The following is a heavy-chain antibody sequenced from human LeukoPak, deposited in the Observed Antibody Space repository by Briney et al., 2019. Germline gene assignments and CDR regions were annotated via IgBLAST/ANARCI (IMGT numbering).Heavy chain of an antibody. CDR3: ATPITYYAAWSGYSPFDY. V-gene: IGHV1-2*06. Sequence: SVKVSCKSSGYTFTVYYMHWVRQAPGQHLEWMGRINPNSGDTDYAQNFQGRVSMTRDTSISTAYMELTNLRSDVAAVYYCATPITYYAAWSGYSPFDYWGQGTLVTVSS. J-gene: IGHJ4*02. CDR1: GYTFTVYY. CDR2: INPNSGDT. D-gene: IGHD3-3*01.